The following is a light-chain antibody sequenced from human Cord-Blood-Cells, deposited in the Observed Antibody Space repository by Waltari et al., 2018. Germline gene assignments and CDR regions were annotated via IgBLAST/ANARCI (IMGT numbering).Light chain of an antibody. CDR1: SSDVGSSNL. CDR3: CSYAGSSTFA. CDR2: EGS. J-gene: IGLJ7*01. V-gene: IGLV2-23*01. Sequence: QSALTQPASVSGSPGQSITISCTGTSSDVGSSNLVSWYQQHPGKAPKLMIYEGSKRPSGVSNRFSGSKSGNTASLTISGLQAEDEADYYCCSYAGSSTFAFGGGTQLTVL.